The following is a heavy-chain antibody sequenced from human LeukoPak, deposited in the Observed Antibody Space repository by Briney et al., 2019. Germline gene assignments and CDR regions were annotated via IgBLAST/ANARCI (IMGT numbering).Heavy chain of an antibody. V-gene: IGHV3-23*01. D-gene: IGHD2-2*02. CDR1: GFAFNTYA. Sequence: GGSLRLSCAASGFAFNTYAMSWVRQVPGKGLEWVSVISYSGATTYYADSVRGRFTISRDNSKNTLYLQMNSLRAEDTAIYCCATFRNYLSLGSCSSIACYNSQPWGQGTAVTVSS. CDR2: ISYSGATT. J-gene: IGHJ5*02. CDR3: ATFRNYLSLGSCSSIACYNSQP.